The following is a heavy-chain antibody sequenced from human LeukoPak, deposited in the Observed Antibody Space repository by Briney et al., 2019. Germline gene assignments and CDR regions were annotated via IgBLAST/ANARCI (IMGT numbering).Heavy chain of an antibody. D-gene: IGHD6-6*01. CDR2: INHSGST. Sequence: SETLSLSCAVYGGSFSGYYWSWIRQRPGEGLEWIGEINHSGSTNYNPSLKSRVTISVDTSKNQFSLKLTSVTAADTAVYYCERVQRRMGSSCGEYSDYWVQGALVTVSS. CDR1: GGSFSGYY. CDR3: ERVQRRMGSSCGEYSDY. J-gene: IGHJ4*02. V-gene: IGHV4-34*01.